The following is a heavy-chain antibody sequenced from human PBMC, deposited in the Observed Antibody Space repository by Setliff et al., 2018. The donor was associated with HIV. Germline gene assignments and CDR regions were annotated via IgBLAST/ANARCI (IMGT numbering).Heavy chain of an antibody. V-gene: IGHV4-4*07. CDR3: ARPSAGGGYNYWYFDL. Sequence: PSETLSLTCTVSGDSIGDYYWNWIRQPAGKGLEWIGRVYASAYSNYNPSLKSRVTMSVDTSQNQFSLKLSSVTAADTAVYYCARPSAGGGYNYWYFDLWGRGTLVTVSS. CDR2: VYASAYS. CDR1: GDSIGDYY. D-gene: IGHD5-12*01. J-gene: IGHJ2*01.